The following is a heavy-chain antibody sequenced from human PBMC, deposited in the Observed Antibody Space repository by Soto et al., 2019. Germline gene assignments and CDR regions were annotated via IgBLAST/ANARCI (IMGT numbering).Heavy chain of an antibody. V-gene: IGHV3-23*01. D-gene: IGHD6-13*01. Sequence: GGSLRLSCAASGFTFSSYAMSWVRQAPGKGLEWVSAISGSGGSTYYADSVKGRFTISRDNSKNTLYLQMNSLRAEDTAVYYCAKDRIAAAGHTRRPNWFDPWGQGTLVTVSS. CDR2: ISGSGGST. J-gene: IGHJ5*02. CDR3: AKDRIAAAGHTRRPNWFDP. CDR1: GFTFSSYA.